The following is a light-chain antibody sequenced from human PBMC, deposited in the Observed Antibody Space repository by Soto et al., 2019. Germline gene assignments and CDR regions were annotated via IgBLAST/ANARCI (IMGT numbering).Light chain of an antibody. V-gene: IGLV1-40*01. Sequence: QSVLTQPPSVSGXXXXRVTXSCTGSSSNIGAGYDVHWYQQLPGTAPKLLIYGDINRPSGVPDRFSGSKSGTSASLAITGLQAEDEADYYCQSYDSSLSGAVFGGGTQLTVL. CDR3: QSYDSSLSGAV. CDR1: SSNIGAGYD. CDR2: GDI. J-gene: IGLJ7*01.